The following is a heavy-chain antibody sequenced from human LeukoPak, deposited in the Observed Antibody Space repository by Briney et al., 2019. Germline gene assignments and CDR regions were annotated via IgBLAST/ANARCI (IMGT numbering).Heavy chain of an antibody. CDR1: GFTVSSNS. CDR3: ARGFLVVTGQGAFDY. D-gene: IGHD3-22*01. CDR2: IYTGGST. V-gene: IGHV3-66*01. Sequence: PGGSLRLSCAVSGFTVSSNSMNWVRQAPGKGLEWVSVIYTGGSTYYADSVKARFIISRDNSKSTIYLQMNTLGAEDTAVYYCARGFLVVTGQGAFDYWGQGTLVTVSS. J-gene: IGHJ4*02.